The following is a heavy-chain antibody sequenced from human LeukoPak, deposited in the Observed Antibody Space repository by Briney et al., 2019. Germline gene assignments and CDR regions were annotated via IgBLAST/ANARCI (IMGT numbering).Heavy chain of an antibody. V-gene: IGHV3-23*01. CDR1: GFTFSSYA. CDR2: ISGSGGST. CDR3: AKDDGYFDWFHDY. J-gene: IGHJ4*02. D-gene: IGHD3-9*01. Sequence: GGSLRLSCAASGFTFSSYAMSWVRQAPGKGLEKVSAISGSGGSTYYADSVKGRFTISRGNSKNTLYLQMNSLRAEDTAVYYCAKDDGYFDWFHDYWGQGTLVTVSS.